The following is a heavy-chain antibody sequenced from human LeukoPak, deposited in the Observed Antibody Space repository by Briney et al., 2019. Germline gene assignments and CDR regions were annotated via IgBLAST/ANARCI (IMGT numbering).Heavy chain of an antibody. CDR1: GYTFTSYY. V-gene: IGHV1-46*01. CDR3: AWQVVDTTHFDY. CDR2: INTSGGST. J-gene: IGHJ4*02. D-gene: IGHD2-15*01. Sequence: ASVQVSCKASGYTFTSYYMHWVRQAPGQGLDGVGIINTSGGSTNYVQKFQGRVTITRDMYTSTVYMDLNSLSAEDTAVCYCAWQVVDTTHFDYWGQGTLVTVSS.